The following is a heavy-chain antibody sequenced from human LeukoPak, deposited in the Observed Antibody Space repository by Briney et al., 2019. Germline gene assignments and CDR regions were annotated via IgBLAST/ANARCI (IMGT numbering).Heavy chain of an antibody. CDR1: GDSISSYF. J-gene: IGHJ5*01. CDR2: ISDSGNT. D-gene: IGHD2-8*02. V-gene: IGHV4-59*01. CDR3: ARGSGPQSHLNWFDS. Sequence: SETLSLTCTVSGDSISSYFWSWIRQPPGKGLEWIGYISDSGNTDDNPSLKSRVTISVDTSKNEFTLRLSSVTAADTAVYYCARGSGPQSHLNWFDSWGQGALVIVSS.